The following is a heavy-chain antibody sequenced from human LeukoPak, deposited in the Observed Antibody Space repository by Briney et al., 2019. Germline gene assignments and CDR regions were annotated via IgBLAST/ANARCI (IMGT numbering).Heavy chain of an antibody. Sequence: GGSLRLSCAASGFTFSSYGMSWVRQAPGKGLEWVSGINWNGGGTGYADSVKGRFTISRDNAKNSLYLQMNSLRAEDTALYYCARDRDIVVVPAAMRGAFDYWGQGTLVTVSS. CDR2: INWNGGGT. J-gene: IGHJ4*02. V-gene: IGHV3-20*04. CDR1: GFTFSSYG. CDR3: ARDRDIVVVPAAMRGAFDY. D-gene: IGHD2-2*01.